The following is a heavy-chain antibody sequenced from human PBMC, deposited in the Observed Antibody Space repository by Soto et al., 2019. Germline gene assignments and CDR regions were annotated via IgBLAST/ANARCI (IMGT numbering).Heavy chain of an antibody. CDR2: ISGSGGST. J-gene: IGHJ4*02. CDR1: GFTFSSYA. Sequence: RXSCAASGFTFSSYAMSWVRQAPGKGLEWVSAISGSGGSTYYADSVKGRFTISRDNSKNTLYLQMNSLRAEDTAVYYCAKDHGTVVTPLGGYWGQGTLVTGSS. CDR3: AKDHGTVVTPLGGY. D-gene: IGHD2-21*02. V-gene: IGHV3-23*01.